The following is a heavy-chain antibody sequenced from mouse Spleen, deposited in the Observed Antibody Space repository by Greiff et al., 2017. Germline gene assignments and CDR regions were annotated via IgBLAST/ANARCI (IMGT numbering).Heavy chain of an antibody. V-gene: IGHV1-4*01. Sequence: QVQLKESGAELARPGASVKMSCKASGYTFTSYTMHWVKQRPGQGLEWIGYINPSSGYTKYNQKFKDKATLTADKSSSTAYMQLSSLTSEDSAVYYCARSHGYYAMDYWGQGTSVTVSS. CDR3: ARSHGYYAMDY. CDR2: INPSSGYT. CDR1: GYTFTSYT. J-gene: IGHJ4*01.